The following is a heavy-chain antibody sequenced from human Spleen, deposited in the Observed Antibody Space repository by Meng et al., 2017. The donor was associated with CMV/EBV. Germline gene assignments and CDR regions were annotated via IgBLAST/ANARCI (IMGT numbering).Heavy chain of an antibody. CDR2: ISWNSGSI. J-gene: IGHJ3*02. CDR3: ARSRSPSITIFGVTRAFDI. CDR1: GFTFDDYA. Sequence: SLKISCAASGFTFDDYAMHWVRQAPGKGLEWVSGISWNSGSIGYADSVKGRFTISRDNVKNSMYLQMNNLRVEDTAVYYCARSRSPSITIFGVTRAFDIWGQGTMVTVSS. D-gene: IGHD3-3*01. V-gene: IGHV3-9*01.